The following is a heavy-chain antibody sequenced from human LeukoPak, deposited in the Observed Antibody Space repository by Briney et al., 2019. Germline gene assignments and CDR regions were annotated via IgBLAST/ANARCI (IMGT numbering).Heavy chain of an antibody. CDR1: GFTFSSYG. CDR3: AKHRDDATNPGYFQH. J-gene: IGHJ1*01. CDR2: IRYDGSNK. V-gene: IGHV3-30*02. D-gene: IGHD2-8*01. Sequence: GGSLRLSCAASGFTFSSYGMHWVRQAPGKGLEWVAFIRYDGSNKHYADSVKGRFTISRDNSKNTLYLQMNSLRAEDTAVYYCAKHRDDATNPGYFQHWGQGTLVTVSS.